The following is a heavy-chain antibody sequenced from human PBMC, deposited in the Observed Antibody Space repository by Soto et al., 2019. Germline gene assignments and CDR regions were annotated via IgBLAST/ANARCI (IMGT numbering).Heavy chain of an antibody. CDR3: ARLSYDFWSGYPKQAVYYYYGMGV. D-gene: IGHD3-3*01. J-gene: IGHJ6*02. Sequence: GESLKISCKGSGYSFTSYWIGWVRQMPGKGLEWMGIIYPGDSDTRYSPSFQGQVTISADKSISTAYLQWSSLKASDTAMYYCARLSYDFWSGYPKQAVYYYYGMGVWGQGTTVTVSS. CDR1: GYSFTSYW. CDR2: IYPGDSDT. V-gene: IGHV5-51*01.